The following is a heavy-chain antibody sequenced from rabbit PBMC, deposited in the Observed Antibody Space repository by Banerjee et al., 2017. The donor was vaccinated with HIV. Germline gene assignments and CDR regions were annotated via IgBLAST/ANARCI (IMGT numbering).Heavy chain of an antibody. D-gene: IGHD4-1*01. CDR1: GFDFSSYS. CDR2: IGVGSDTT. CDR3: ARDLAGVIGWNFNL. V-gene: IGHV1S45*01. Sequence: QEQLKETGGGLVQPGGSLTLSCKASGFDFSSYSMSWVRQAPGKGLEWIGCIGVGSDTTYYATWAKGRFTITKTSSTTVTLQMTSLTAADTATYFCARDLAGVIGWNFNLWGPGTLVTVS. J-gene: IGHJ4*01.